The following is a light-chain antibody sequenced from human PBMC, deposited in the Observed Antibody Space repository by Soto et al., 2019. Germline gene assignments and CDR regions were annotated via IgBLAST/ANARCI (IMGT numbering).Light chain of an antibody. CDR1: QSIASW. CDR2: DAS. J-gene: IGKJ2*01. CDR3: QQYRGKPFT. V-gene: IGKV1-5*01. Sequence: DIQMTQSPSPLSASVGDRVTIACRASQSIASWLAWYQQKPGKAPKFLIYDASDLESGVPSRFSGSGSGTEFTLTISSLQPDDFATYYCQQYRGKPFTFGQGTKVEIK.